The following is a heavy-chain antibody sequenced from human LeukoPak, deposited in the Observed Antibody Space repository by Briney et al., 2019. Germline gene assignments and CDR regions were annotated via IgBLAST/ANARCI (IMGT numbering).Heavy chain of an antibody. Sequence: SETLSLTCAVSGGSFSGYSWNWIRQPPGKGLEWIGEINQSGSTKYNPSLKSRVTISIDTSKSQFSMRLNSVTAADTALYYCTRCDSGGWFFDSWGQGALVTVSS. D-gene: IGHD6-19*01. J-gene: IGHJ5*01. V-gene: IGHV4-34*01. CDR2: INQSGST. CDR3: TRCDSGGWFFDS. CDR1: GGSFSGYS.